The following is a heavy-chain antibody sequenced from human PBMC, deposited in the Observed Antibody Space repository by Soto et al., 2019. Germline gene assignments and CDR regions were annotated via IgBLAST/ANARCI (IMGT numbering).Heavy chain of an antibody. V-gene: IGHV3-23*01. CDR1: GFSFSSYA. CDR2: INPSGGAT. Sequence: EVQLLESGGGLVQPGGSLRLSCAASGFSFSSYAMRWVRKAPGKGLEWGSAINPSGGATYYADSVKGRFAMSRDNSKNTVYLQMNSLTADDTAVYYCAKVIGTYYFDFWGQGTLVTVSS. CDR3: AKVIGTYYFDF. J-gene: IGHJ4*02.